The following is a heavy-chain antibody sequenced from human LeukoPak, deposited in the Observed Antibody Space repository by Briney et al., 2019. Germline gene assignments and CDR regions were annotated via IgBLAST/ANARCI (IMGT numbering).Heavy chain of an antibody. D-gene: IGHD3-9*01. V-gene: IGHV3-7*01. CDR2: IKQDGSEK. CDR3: ARDPPNRYYDILTGPVDY. J-gene: IGHJ4*02. Sequence: GGSLRLSCAASGFTFSSYWMSWVRQAPGKGLEWVANIKQDGSEKYYVDSVKGRFTISRDNAKNSLYLQMNSLRAEDTAVYYCARDPPNRYYDILTGPVDYWGQGTLVTVSS. CDR1: GFTFSSYW.